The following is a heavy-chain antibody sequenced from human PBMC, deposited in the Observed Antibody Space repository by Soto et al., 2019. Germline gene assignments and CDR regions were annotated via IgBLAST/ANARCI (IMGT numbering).Heavy chain of an antibody. Sequence: QVQLVQSGGEVKKPGASVKVSCKTSGYSFTTYGISWVRQAPGQGLEWVGWISAYNGNTNYAQKLQDRVTMTTDTSTSTAYMELRSLRSDDTAVYFCESEGTARCYYYGMDVWGQGSTVTVSS. CDR3: ESEGTARCYYYGMDV. J-gene: IGHJ6*02. D-gene: IGHD1-1*01. CDR1: GYSFTTYG. V-gene: IGHV1-18*01. CDR2: ISAYNGNT.